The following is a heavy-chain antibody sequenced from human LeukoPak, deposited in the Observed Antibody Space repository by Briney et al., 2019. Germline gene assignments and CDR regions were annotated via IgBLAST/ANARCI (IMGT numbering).Heavy chain of an antibody. J-gene: IGHJ5*02. V-gene: IGHV1-2*02. D-gene: IGHD2-2*01. CDR1: GYTFTGYY. CDR2: INPNSGGT. Sequence: ASVKVSCKASGYTFTGYYMHWVLQAPGQGLEWMGWINPNSGGTNYAQKFQGRVTMTRDTSISTAYMELSRLRSDDTAVYYCATVVPAAMGWFDPWGQGTLVTVSS. CDR3: ATVVPAAMGWFDP.